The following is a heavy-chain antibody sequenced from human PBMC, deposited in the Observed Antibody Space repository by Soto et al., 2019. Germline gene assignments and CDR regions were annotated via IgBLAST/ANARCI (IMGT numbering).Heavy chain of an antibody. Sequence: QVQLVESGGGVVQPGRSLRLSCAASGFTFSSYGMHWVRQAPGKGLEWVAVIWYDGSNKYYADSVKGRFTISRDNSKNTLYLQMNSLRAEDTAVYYCARGLSGVWFGAYFDYWGQGTLVTVSS. CDR3: ARGLSGVWFGAYFDY. CDR2: IWYDGSNK. V-gene: IGHV3-33*01. J-gene: IGHJ4*02. D-gene: IGHD3-10*01. CDR1: GFTFSSYG.